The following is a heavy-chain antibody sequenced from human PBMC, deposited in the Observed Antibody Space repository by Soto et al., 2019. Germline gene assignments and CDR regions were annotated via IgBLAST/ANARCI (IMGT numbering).Heavy chain of an antibody. Sequence: ASVKVSCKASGYTFTGYYMHWVRQAPGQGLEWMGWINPNSGGTNYAQKFQGRVTMTRDTSISTAYMELSRLRFDDTAVYYCARDRGYYDFWSGYWAHRDYYYYGMDVWGQGTTVTVSS. CDR2: INPNSGGT. CDR3: ARDRGYYDFWSGYWAHRDYYYYGMDV. CDR1: GYTFTGYY. D-gene: IGHD3-3*01. J-gene: IGHJ6*02. V-gene: IGHV1-2*02.